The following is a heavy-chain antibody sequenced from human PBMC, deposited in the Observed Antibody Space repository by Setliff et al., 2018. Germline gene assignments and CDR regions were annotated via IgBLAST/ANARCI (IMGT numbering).Heavy chain of an antibody. D-gene: IGHD2-21*01. CDR3: ARVIDAFYNYPDV. J-gene: IGHJ6*04. CDR2: VRYTGRA. V-gene: IGHV4-59*01. Sequence: PSETLSLTCSVSGGSISPYYWGWIRQSPKTGLEFIAHVRYTGRADYNPSLRSRASISKDTSKRQFSLKLGSLAAADTAIYYCARVIDAFYNYPDVWGKGTTVTVSS. CDR1: GGSISPYY.